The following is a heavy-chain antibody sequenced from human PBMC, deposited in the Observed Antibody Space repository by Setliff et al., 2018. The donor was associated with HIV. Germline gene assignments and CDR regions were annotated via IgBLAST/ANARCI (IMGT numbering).Heavy chain of an antibody. D-gene: IGHD3-22*01. CDR3: ARDLSLFYYYDSSGGDY. J-gene: IGHJ4*02. Sequence: PSETLSLTCAVYGGSFSAYHWSWIRQTPGKGLEWVSSISSSSSYIYYADSVKGRFTISRDNAKNSLYLQMNSLRAEDTAVYYCARDLSLFYYYDSSGGDYWGQGTLVTVSS. CDR2: ISSSSSYI. V-gene: IGHV3-21*01. CDR1: GGSFSAYH.